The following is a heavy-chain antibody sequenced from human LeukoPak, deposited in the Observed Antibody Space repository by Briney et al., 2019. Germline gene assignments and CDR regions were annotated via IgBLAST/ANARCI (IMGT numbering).Heavy chain of an antibody. CDR2: IYNSGST. D-gene: IGHD3-3*01. J-gene: IGHJ4*02. Sequence: PSETLSLTCTVSGGFTSPYKWNWIRQPPGKGLEWIGYIYNSGSTNYNPSLKSRVTISVDTSKNQFSLKLSSVTAADTAVYYCARPYYDFWSGYHAGFDYWGQGTLVTVSS. CDR3: ARPYYDFWSGYHAGFDY. V-gene: IGHV4-59*12. CDR1: GGFTSPYK.